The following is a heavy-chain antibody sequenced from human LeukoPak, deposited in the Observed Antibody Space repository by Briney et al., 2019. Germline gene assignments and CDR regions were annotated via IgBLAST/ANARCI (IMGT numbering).Heavy chain of an antibody. CDR2: INPNSGGT. CDR3: ARVGYSSGWYNNWFDP. D-gene: IGHD6-19*01. V-gene: IGHV1-2*06. J-gene: IGHJ5*02. Sequence: ASVKVSCKASGCTFTGYYMHWVRQAPGQGLEWMGRINPNSGGTNYAQKFQGRVTMTRDTSISTAYMELSRLRSDDTAVYYCARVGYSSGWYNNWFDPWGQGTLATVSS. CDR1: GCTFTGYY.